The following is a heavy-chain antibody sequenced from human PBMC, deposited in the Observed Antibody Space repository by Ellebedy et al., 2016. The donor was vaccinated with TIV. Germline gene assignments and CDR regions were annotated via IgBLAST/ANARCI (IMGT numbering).Heavy chain of an antibody. CDR2: VYTSGST. Sequence: SETLSLXXTVSGGSISSSSYYWGWIRQPAGKGLEWIGRVYTSGSTNYAPSLKSRVTMSVDTSKNRFSLKLSSVTAADTAMYYCARAGLITATTIFDLWGRGTLVTVSS. D-gene: IGHD1-7*01. CDR1: GGSISSSSYY. V-gene: IGHV4-61*02. J-gene: IGHJ2*01. CDR3: ARAGLITATTIFDL.